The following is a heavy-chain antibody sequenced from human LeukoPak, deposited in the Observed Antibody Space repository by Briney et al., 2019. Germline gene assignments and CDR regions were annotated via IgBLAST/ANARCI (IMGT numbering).Heavy chain of an antibody. J-gene: IGHJ4*02. V-gene: IGHV3-66*01. CDR3: ARVDSSGWYYFDY. CDR1: GFTVSSNY. CDR2: IYSGGST. D-gene: IGHD6-19*01. Sequence: GGSLRLSCAASGFTVSSNYMSWVRQAPGKGLEWVSVIYSGGSTNYADSVKGRFTISRDNSKNTLYLQMNSLRAEDTAVYYCARVDSSGWYYFDYWGQGTLVTVSS.